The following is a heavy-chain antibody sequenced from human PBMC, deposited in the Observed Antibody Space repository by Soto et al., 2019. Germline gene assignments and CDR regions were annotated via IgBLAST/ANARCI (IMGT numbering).Heavy chain of an antibody. CDR3: AREIVTAGGNNYFDP. D-gene: IGHD2-21*02. CDR2: VYHTGDT. CDR1: GGTVASSHW. Sequence: SQTLSLTCGVSGGTVASSHWWIWVRQSPGRGLEWIGNVYHTGDTNFNPSLQSRVTYSVDKSNNQFSLRLTSVTAADTAVYFCAREIVTAGGNNYFDPWGPGTLVTVSS. J-gene: IGHJ5*02. V-gene: IGHV4-4*02.